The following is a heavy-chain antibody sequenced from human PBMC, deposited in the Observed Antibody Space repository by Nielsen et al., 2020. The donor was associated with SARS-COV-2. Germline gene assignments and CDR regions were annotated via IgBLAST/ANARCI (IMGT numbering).Heavy chain of an antibody. D-gene: IGHD1-26*01. V-gene: IGHV3-11*04. CDR2: ISSSGSTI. J-gene: IGHJ6*02. Sequence: GESLKISCAASGFTFSDYYMSWIRQAPGKGLEWVSYISSSGSTIYYADSVKGRFTISRDNAKNSLYLQMNSLRAEDTAVYYCARDGGGLWEPNGYGMDVWGQGTTVTVSS. CDR1: GFTFSDYY. CDR3: ARDGGGLWEPNGYGMDV.